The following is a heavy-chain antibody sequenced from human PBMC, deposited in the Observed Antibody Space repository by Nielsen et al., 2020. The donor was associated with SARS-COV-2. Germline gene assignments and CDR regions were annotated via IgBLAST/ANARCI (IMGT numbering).Heavy chain of an antibody. CDR1: GGTFSSYA. V-gene: IGHV1-69*13. J-gene: IGHJ6*02. Sequence: SVKVSCKASGGTFSSYAISWVRQAPGQGLEWMGGIIPIFGTANYAQKFQGRVTITADESTSTAYMELGSLRSEDTAVYYCARKGAAVAGNYYYYYGMDVWGQGTTVTVSS. D-gene: IGHD6-19*01. CDR3: ARKGAAVAGNYYYYYGMDV. CDR2: IIPIFGTA.